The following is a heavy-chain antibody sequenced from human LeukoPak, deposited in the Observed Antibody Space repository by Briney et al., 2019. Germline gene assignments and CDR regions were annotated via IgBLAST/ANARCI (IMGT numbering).Heavy chain of an antibody. CDR3: AKDQDYSSGWYLNY. V-gene: IGHV3-30*18. CDR2: ISYDGSNK. Sequence: GGSLRLSCAASGFTFSSYGMPWVRQAPGKGLEWVAVISYDGSNKYYADSVKGRFTISRDNSKNTLYLQMNSLRAEDTAVYYCAKDQDYSSGWYLNYWGQGTLVTVSS. J-gene: IGHJ4*02. D-gene: IGHD6-19*01. CDR1: GFTFSSYG.